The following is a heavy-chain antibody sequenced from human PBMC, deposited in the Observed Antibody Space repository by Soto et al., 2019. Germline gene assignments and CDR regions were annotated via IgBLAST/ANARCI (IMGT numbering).Heavy chain of an antibody. CDR3: ARGGSSWYRYYYYGMDV. D-gene: IGHD6-13*01. V-gene: IGHV4-34*01. CDR2: INHSGST. J-gene: IGHJ6*02. CDR1: GGSFSGYY. Sequence: QVQLQQWGAGLLKPSETLSLTCAVYGGSFSGYYWSWIRQPPGKGVEWIGEINHSGSTNYNPSLKSRVTISVDMSKNQFSLKLSSVTAADTAVYYCARGGSSWYRYYYYGMDVWGQGTTVTVSS.